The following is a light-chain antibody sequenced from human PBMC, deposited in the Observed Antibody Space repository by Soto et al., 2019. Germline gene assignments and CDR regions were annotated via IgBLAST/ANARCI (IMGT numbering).Light chain of an antibody. CDR1: QSVRSTY. CDR3: QEYGNSPPMYT. V-gene: IGKV3-20*01. J-gene: IGKJ2*01. Sequence: EIVLTQSPGTLSLSPGERATLSCRASQSVRSTYLAWYQQKPGQAPRLLIYAASSRATGIPDRFSGSGSGNNFPLTINRPEPENFAVEFRQEYGNSPPMYTFGQGTKLEIK. CDR2: AAS.